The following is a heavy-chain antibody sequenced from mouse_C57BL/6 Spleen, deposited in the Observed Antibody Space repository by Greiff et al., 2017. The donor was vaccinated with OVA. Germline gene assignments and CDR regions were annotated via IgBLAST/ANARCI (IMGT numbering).Heavy chain of an antibody. V-gene: IGHV5-17*01. Sequence: EVKLMESGGGLVKPGGSLKLSCAASGFTFSDYGMHWVRQAPEKGLEWVAYISSGSSTIYYADTVKGRFPISRDNAKNTLFLQMTSLRSEDTAMYYCARPGTTADWYFDVWGTGTTVTVSS. J-gene: IGHJ1*03. D-gene: IGHD1-2*01. CDR1: GFTFSDYG. CDR2: ISSGSSTI. CDR3: ARPGTTADWYFDV.